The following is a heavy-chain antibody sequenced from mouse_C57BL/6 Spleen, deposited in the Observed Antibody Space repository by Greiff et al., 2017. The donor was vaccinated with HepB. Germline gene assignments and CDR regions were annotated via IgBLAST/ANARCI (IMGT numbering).Heavy chain of an antibody. J-gene: IGHJ3*01. CDR3: AREVDYGSSYGFAY. D-gene: IGHD1-1*01. CDR2: INPNNGGT. Sequence: EVQLQQSGPELVKPGASVKIPCKASGYTFTDYNMDWVKQSHGKSLEWIGDINPNNGGTIYNQKFKGKATLTVDKSSSTAYMELRSLTSEDTAVYHCAREVDYGSSYGFAYWGQGTLVTVSA. CDR1: GYTFTDYN. V-gene: IGHV1-18*01.